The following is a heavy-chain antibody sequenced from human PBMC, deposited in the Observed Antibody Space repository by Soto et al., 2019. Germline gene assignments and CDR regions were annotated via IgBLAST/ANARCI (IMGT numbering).Heavy chain of an antibody. Sequence: SEALSLTCTVSGRSISSGNYYWSWIRQPPGKGLEMICELDHSGSTNYNPSLKSRVTISVDKSKNQFSLKLISVTAADTAVYYCERDRKAVGGTFGFAALETWGKGTKVTLSS. V-gene: IGHV4-39*07. D-gene: IGHD6-19*01. CDR3: ERDRKAVGGTFGFAALET. J-gene: IGHJ3*02. CDR1: GRSISSGNYY. CDR2: LDHSGST.